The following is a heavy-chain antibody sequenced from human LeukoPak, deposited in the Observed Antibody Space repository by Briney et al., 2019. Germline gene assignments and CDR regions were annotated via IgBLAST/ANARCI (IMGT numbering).Heavy chain of an antibody. CDR3: ARPPEGYCSSTSCPDAFDI. CDR2: ISSSSYI. CDR1: GFTFSSYS. J-gene: IGHJ3*02. Sequence: PGGSLRLSCAASGFTFSSYSMNWVRQAPGKGLEWVSSISSSSYIYYADSVKGRFTISRDNAKNSLYLQMNSLRAEDTAVYYCARPPEGYCSSTSCPDAFDIWGQGTMVTVSS. D-gene: IGHD2-2*01. V-gene: IGHV3-21*01.